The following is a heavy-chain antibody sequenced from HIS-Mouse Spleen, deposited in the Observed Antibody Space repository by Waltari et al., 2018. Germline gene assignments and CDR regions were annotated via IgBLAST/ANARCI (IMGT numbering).Heavy chain of an antibody. V-gene: IGHV4-39*07. D-gene: IGHD6-13*01. CDR3: AREIPYSSSWYDWYFDL. J-gene: IGHJ2*01. CDR1: GGSISSSSYY. CDR2: IYYSGST. Sequence: QLQLQESGPGLVKPSETLSLTCTVSGGSISSSSYYWGWSRQPPGKGLGWIGSIYYSGSTHYNPSLKSRVTISVETSKNQFSLKLSSVTAADTAVYYCAREIPYSSSWYDWYFDLWGRGTLVTVSS.